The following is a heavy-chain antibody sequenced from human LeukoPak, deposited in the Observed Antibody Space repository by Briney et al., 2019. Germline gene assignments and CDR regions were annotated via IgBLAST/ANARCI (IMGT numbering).Heavy chain of an antibody. CDR1: GFTFSSYA. Sequence: PGGSLRLSCAASGFTFSSYAMHWVRQAPGKGLEWVAVISYDGSNKYYADSVKGRFTISRDNSKNTLYLQMNSLRAEETAVYYCARDPGRFLEWYVFDYWGQGTLVTVSS. J-gene: IGHJ4*02. CDR3: ARDPGRFLEWYVFDY. V-gene: IGHV3-30-3*01. D-gene: IGHD3-3*01. CDR2: ISYDGSNK.